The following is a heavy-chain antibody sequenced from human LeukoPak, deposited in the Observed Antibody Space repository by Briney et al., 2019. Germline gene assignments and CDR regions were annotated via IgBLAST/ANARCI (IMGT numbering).Heavy chain of an antibody. Sequence: ASVKVSCKASGYTFTCYYMHWVRQAPGQGLEWMGWINPNSGGTNYAQKFQGRVTMTRDTSISTAYMELSRLRSDDTAVYYCARDPMVRGVIITGSFDYWGQGTLVTVSS. J-gene: IGHJ4*02. CDR1: GYTFTCYY. CDR3: ARDPMVRGVIITGSFDY. CDR2: INPNSGGT. D-gene: IGHD3-10*01. V-gene: IGHV1-2*02.